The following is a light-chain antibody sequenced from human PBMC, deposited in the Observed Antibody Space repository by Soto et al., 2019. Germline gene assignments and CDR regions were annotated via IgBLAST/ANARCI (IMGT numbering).Light chain of an antibody. J-gene: IGLJ2*01. CDR3: SSYAGSNVLVV. Sequence: QSVLTQPGSVSGSPGQSITISCSGTSSDIGSYNLVSWYQQHPDKAPKVIIFEGSRLPSGVSSRFSGSKSGNTASLTISGLRPEDEADYYCSSYAGSNVLVVFGGGTKLTVL. CDR1: SSDIGSYNL. CDR2: EGS. V-gene: IGLV2-23*01.